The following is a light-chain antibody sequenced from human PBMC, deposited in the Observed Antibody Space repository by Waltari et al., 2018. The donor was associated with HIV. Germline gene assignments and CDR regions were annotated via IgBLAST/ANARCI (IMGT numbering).Light chain of an antibody. CDR1: SSDVGRYNC. CDR2: QVS. CDR3: SSYTSSSTLV. J-gene: IGLJ2*01. Sequence: QSALTHPPSVSGSPGQSVTISCTGTSSDVGRYNCVSWYQQPPGTAPKRMSYQVSKRPSGVPDRFAVSKSGNTASLTISGLQAEDEADYYCSSYTSSSTLVFGGGTKLTVL. V-gene: IGLV2-18*02.